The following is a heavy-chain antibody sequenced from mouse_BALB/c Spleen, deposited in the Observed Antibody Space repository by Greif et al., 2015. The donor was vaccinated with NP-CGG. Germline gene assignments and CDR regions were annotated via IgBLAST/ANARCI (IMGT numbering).Heavy chain of an antibody. V-gene: IGHV1-9*01. CDR1: GYTFSSYW. CDR3: ASEGLRRLPFAY. CDR2: ILPGSGST. Sequence: QVQLQQSGAELMKPGASVKISCKATGYTFSSYWIEWVKQRPGHGLEWIGEILPGSGSTNYNEKFKGKATFTADTSSNTAYMQLSSLTSEDSAVYYCASEGLRRLPFAYWGQGTLVTVSA. D-gene: IGHD2-2*01. J-gene: IGHJ3*01.